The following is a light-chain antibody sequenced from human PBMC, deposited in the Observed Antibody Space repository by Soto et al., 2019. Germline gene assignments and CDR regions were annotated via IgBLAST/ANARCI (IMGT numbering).Light chain of an antibody. V-gene: IGKV3-20*01. CDR3: QQFDHSPCT. Sequence: EIVLTQSPGTLSLSPGERATLSCRPSQSISSDFLAWYQQKPGQAPRLLIHGASSRATGIPDRFSGSGSGTDFTLTITRLATDDFAVYYCQQFDHSPCTFGQGT. CDR1: QSISSDF. J-gene: IGKJ2*02. CDR2: GAS.